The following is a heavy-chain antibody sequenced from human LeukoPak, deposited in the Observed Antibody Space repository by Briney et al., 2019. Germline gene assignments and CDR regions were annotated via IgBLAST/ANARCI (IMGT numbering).Heavy chain of an antibody. D-gene: IGHD3-10*01. CDR3: ARHVIIWFGEQVRYMDV. V-gene: IGHV4-34*01. CDR2: INHSGST. J-gene: IGHJ6*03. CDR1: GGSFSGYY. Sequence: SETLSLTCAVYGGSFSGYYWSWIRQPPGKGLEWIGEINHSGSTNYNPSLTSRVTISVDTSKNQFSLKLSSVTAADTAVYYCARHVIIWFGEQVRYMDVWGKGTTVTIPS.